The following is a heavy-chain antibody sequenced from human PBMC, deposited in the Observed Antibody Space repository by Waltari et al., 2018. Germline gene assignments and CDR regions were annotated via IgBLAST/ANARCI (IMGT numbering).Heavy chain of an antibody. J-gene: IGHJ4*02. CDR3: AKPSGAYSNPFDY. CDR2: ISSSGSTI. Sequence: MNWVRQAPGKGLEWVSYISSSGSTIYYADSVKGRFTISRDNAKNSLYLQMNSLRAEDTAVYYCAKPSGAYSNPFDYWGQGTLVTVSS. V-gene: IGHV3-48*03. D-gene: IGHD4-4*01.